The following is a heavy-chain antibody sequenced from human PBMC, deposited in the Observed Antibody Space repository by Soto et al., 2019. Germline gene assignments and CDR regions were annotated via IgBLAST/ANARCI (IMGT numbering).Heavy chain of an antibody. CDR1: GGSISTSSHY. CDR2: IYYSGIT. V-gene: IGHV4-39*01. J-gene: IGHJ4*02. Sequence: PSETLSLTCTVSGGSISTSSHYWGWIRHPPGKGLEWIGYIYYSGITYYNPSLKSRVTISVDTSKSQFSLKLSSVTAADTAVYYCASLFYYDSSGFYYFFDYWGQATLVTVSS. D-gene: IGHD3-22*01. CDR3: ASLFYYDSSGFYYFFDY.